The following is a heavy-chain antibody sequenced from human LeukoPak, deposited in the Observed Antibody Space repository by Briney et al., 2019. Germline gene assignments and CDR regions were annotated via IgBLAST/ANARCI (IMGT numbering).Heavy chain of an antibody. D-gene: IGHD2-15*01. J-gene: IGHJ4*02. CDR1: GFTFSSYS. CDR3: SRAYCSGGSCYTGIDY. V-gene: IGHV3-21*01. Sequence: GGSLRLSCAASGFTFSSYSMNWVRQAPGKGLEWVSSISSSSSYIYYADSVKGRFTISRDNAKNSVYLQMNSLRAEDTAVYYCSRAYCSGGSCYTGIDYWGQGTLVTVSS. CDR2: ISSSSSYI.